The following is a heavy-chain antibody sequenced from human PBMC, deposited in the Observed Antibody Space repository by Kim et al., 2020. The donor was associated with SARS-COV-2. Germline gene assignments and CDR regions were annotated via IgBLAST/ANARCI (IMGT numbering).Heavy chain of an antibody. V-gene: IGHV1-69*13. CDR3: ATREDRVSSGFYYYGMDV. D-gene: IGHD6-25*01. J-gene: IGHJ6*02. CDR2: IIPIFGTA. CDR1: GGTFSSYA. Sequence: SVKVSCKASGGTFSSYAISWVRQAPGQGLEWMGGIIPIFGTANYAQKFQGRVTITADESTSTAYMELSSLISEDTAVYYCATREDRVSSGFYYYGMDVWGQGTTVTVSS.